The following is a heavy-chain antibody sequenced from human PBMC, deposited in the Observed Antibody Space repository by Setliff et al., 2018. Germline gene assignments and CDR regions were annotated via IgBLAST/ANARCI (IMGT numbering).Heavy chain of an antibody. CDR1: GFTFGDYY. D-gene: IGHD1-1*01. V-gene: IGHV3-11*04. CDR2: IGRGGNTI. J-gene: IGHJ3*02. CDR3: ARGYPVTFDI. Sequence: PGGSLRLSCSASGFTFGDYYMSWIRQAPGKGLEWVSYIGRGGNTIYYADSVKGRFTISRDNAKNSLYLQMNSLRAEDTAVYYCARGYPVTFDIWGQGTMVTVSS.